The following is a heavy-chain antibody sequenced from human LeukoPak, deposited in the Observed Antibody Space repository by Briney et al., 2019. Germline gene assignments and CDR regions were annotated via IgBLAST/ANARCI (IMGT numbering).Heavy chain of an antibody. CDR1: GYTFTSYD. CDR3: ARVYDSSGYADY. Sequence: GASVKVSCTASGYTFTSYDINWVRQATGQGLEWMGWMNPNSGNTGYAQKFQGRVTMTRNTSISTAYMELSSLRSEDTAVYYCARVYDSSGYADYWGQGTLVTVSS. V-gene: IGHV1-8*01. D-gene: IGHD3-22*01. J-gene: IGHJ4*02. CDR2: MNPNSGNT.